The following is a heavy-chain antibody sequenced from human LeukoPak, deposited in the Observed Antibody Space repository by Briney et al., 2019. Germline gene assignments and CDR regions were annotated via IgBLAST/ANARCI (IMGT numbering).Heavy chain of an antibody. J-gene: IGHJ4*02. CDR2: ISGTGGST. D-gene: IGHD3-10*01. V-gene: IGHV3-23*01. CDR3: AKDYYGSGSYLFYFDY. CDR1: GFTFSSYA. Sequence: GGSLRLSCAASGFTFSSYAMSWVRQAPGKGLEWVSAISGTGGSTYYADSVKGRFTISRDNSKNTLYLQMNSLRAEDTAVYYCAKDYYGSGSYLFYFDYWGQGTLVTVSS.